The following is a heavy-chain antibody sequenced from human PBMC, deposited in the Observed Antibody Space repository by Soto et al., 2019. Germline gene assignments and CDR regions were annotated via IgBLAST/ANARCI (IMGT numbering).Heavy chain of an antibody. CDR2: ISYSGST. V-gene: IGHV4-59*01. CDR1: GDSISRFY. CDR3: ATDDSPGGFDF. J-gene: IGHJ4*02. D-gene: IGHD3-22*01. Sequence: QVQLQESGPGLVKPSETLSLTCTVSGDSISRFYWSWIRQPPGKGLEWLGYISYSGSTNYSPALRCRVTISAHTSNNQFSLKLTAVTAPYTAVYYCATDDSPGGFDFWGQGALFTVSS.